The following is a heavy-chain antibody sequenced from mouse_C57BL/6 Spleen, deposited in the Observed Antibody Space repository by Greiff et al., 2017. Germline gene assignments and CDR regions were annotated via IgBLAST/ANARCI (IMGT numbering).Heavy chain of an antibody. CDR2: ISSGGDYI. CDR1: GFTFSSYA. V-gene: IGHV5-9-1*02. CDR3: TRNYGNDRMDY. D-gene: IGHD2-2*01. Sequence: EVQGVESGEGLVKPGGSLKLSCAASGFTFSSYAMSWVRQTPEKRLEWVAYISSGGDYIYYADTVKGRFTISRDNARNTLYLQMSSLKSEDTAMYYCTRNYGNDRMDYWGQGTSVTVSS. J-gene: IGHJ4*01.